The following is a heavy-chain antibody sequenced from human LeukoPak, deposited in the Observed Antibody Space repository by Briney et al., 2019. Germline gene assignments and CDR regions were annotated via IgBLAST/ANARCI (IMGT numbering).Heavy chain of an antibody. CDR2: ISGSGGST. V-gene: IGHV3-23*01. Sequence: GGSLRLSCAASGFTFSSYVMSWVRQAPGKGLEWVSAISGSGGSTYYADSVKGRFTISRDNSKNTLYLQMNSLRAEDTAVYYCAKEGYCGGDCKGAFDIWGQGTMVTVSS. J-gene: IGHJ3*02. CDR3: AKEGYCGGDCKGAFDI. CDR1: GFTFSSYV. D-gene: IGHD2-21*02.